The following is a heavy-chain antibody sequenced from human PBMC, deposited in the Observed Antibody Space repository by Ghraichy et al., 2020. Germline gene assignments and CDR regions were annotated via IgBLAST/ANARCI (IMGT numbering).Heavy chain of an antibody. CDR2: IYTSGST. CDR1: GGSISSGSYY. Sequence: SETLSLTCTVSGGSISSGSYYWSWIRQPAGKGLEWIGSIYTSGSTNYNPSLKSRVTISVDTSKNQFSLKLSSVTAADTAVYYCARDTLGGTTMDVWGQGTTVTVSS. CDR3: ARDTLGGTTMDV. J-gene: IGHJ6*02. V-gene: IGHV4-61*02. D-gene: IGHD3-10*01.